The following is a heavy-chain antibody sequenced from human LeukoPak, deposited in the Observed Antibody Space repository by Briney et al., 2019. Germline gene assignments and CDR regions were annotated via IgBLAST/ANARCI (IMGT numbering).Heavy chain of an antibody. D-gene: IGHD6-6*01. V-gene: IGHV3-30*04. Sequence: PGGSLRLSCAASGFSFSSYAIHWVRQAPGKGLEWVALISYNGGKKDYADSVKGRFTISRDNAKNSLYLQMNSLRAEDTAVYYCARGPIAAPPDYWGQGTLVTVSS. CDR1: GFSFSSYA. CDR2: ISYNGGKK. J-gene: IGHJ4*02. CDR3: ARGPIAAPPDY.